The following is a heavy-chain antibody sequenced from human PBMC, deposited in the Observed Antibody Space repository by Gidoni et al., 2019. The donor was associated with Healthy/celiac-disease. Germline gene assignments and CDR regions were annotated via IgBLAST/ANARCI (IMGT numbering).Heavy chain of an antibody. CDR1: VFTVSSNY. CDR2: IYSGGST. CDR3: AREHCTDGAFDI. Sequence: EVQLVESGGGLVQPGGSLRLSCAASVFTVSSNYMSWVLQAPGKGLEWVSVIYSGGSTYYADAVKGRVTISRDNSKNTLYLQMNSLRAEDTAVYYCAREHCTDGAFDIWGQGTMVTVSS. D-gene: IGHD2-8*01. V-gene: IGHV3-66*01. J-gene: IGHJ3*02.